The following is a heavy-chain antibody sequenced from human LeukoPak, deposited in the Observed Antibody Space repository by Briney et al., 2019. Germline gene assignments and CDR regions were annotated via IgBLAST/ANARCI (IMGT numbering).Heavy chain of an antibody. V-gene: IGHV3-11*06. CDR3: SRLLWFGELDVGPNMDV. J-gene: IGHJ6*02. Sequence: GGSLRLSCAASGFTFSDYYMSWLRQAPVKGLECVSVISSSSTYTNYADSVKGRFTISRDNAKNSLHLQMNSLRAEDTAVYYCSRLLWFGELDVGPNMDVWGQGTTVTVSS. D-gene: IGHD3-10*01. CDR1: GFTFSDYY. CDR2: ISSSSTYT.